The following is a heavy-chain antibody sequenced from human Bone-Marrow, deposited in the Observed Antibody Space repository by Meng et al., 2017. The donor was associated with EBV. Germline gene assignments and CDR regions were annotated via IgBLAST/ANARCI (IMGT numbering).Heavy chain of an antibody. CDR1: GFSLSAYYVG. D-gene: IGHD3-16*02. CDR3: AHTIWGRYLGY. V-gene: IGHV2-5*02. CDR2: IYWGTGK. Sequence: QIHLQQSGPALLKPTQTLSLTCTFSGFSLSAYYVGGVWIRPPTGQALVWLALIYWGTGKHSSPSLKSRLSITKDPSKNQVVLTMTNMDPVATATYSCAHTIWGRYLGYWGQGTLVTVSS. J-gene: IGHJ4*02.